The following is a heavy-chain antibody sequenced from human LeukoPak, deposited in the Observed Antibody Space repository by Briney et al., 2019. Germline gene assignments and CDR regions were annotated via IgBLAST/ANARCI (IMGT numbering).Heavy chain of an antibody. CDR1: GDSVRSGGYY. V-gene: IGHV4-31*03. CDR3: ARDGSGSYYLFDY. J-gene: IGHJ4*02. CDR2: IYYSGST. Sequence: SVPLCLTCTVSGDSVRSGGYYWIWSRQHTRKNLEWIGYIYYSGSTYYNPSLKSRVTISVGTSKNQFSLKLSSVTAADTAGDYCARDGSGSYYLFDYWGQGTLVTVSS. D-gene: IGHD3-10*01.